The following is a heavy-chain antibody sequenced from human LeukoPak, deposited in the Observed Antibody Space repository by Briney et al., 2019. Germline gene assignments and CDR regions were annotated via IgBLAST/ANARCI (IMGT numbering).Heavy chain of an antibody. CDR1: GGSISSGSYY. D-gene: IGHD5-24*01. V-gene: IGHV4-61*02. CDR3: ASSRDGYNFPFDY. CDR2: IYTSGST. J-gene: IGHJ4*02. Sequence: PSETLSLTCTVSGGSISSGSYYWSWIRQPAGKGLEWIGRIYTSGSTNYNPSLKSRVTISVDTSKNQFSLKLSSVTAADTAVYYCASSRDGYNFPFDYWGQGTLVTVSS.